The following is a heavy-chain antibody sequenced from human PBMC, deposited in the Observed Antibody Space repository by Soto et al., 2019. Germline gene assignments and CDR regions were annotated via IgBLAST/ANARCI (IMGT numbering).Heavy chain of an antibody. Sequence: QVQLQESGPGLVKPSQTLSLTCTVSGGSISSGDYYWSWIRQPPGKGLEWIGYIYYSGSTYSNPSLKSRVTISVDTSKNQFSLKLSSVTAADTAVYYCARDRVYCSGGSCYSGWVGYWGQGTLVTVST. V-gene: IGHV4-30-4*01. CDR1: GGSISSGDYY. CDR3: ARDRVYCSGGSCYSGWVGY. J-gene: IGHJ4*02. D-gene: IGHD2-15*01. CDR2: IYYSGST.